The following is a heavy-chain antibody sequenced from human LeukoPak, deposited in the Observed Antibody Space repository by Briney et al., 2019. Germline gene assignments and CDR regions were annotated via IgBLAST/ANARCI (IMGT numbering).Heavy chain of an antibody. CDR2: ISSSSSYT. J-gene: IGHJ4*02. Sequence: GGSLRLSCAASGFAFSDYYMSWIRQAPGKGLEWVSYISSSSSYTNYADSVKGRFTISRDNAKNSLYLRMNSLRAEDTAVYYCARDMRAVAGTYDYWGQGTLVTVSS. CDR3: ARDMRAVAGTYDY. D-gene: IGHD6-19*01. CDR1: GFAFSDYY. V-gene: IGHV3-11*06.